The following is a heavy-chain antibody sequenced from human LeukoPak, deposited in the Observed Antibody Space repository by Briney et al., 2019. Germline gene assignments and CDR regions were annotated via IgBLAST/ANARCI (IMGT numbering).Heavy chain of an antibody. CDR3: AKAYSTSWYHLAGS. CDR1: GFTFGTYA. J-gene: IGHJ5*02. CDR2: ISGSGGTT. Sequence: GGSLRLSCAASGFTFGTYAMSWVRQAPEKGLEWVSAISGSGGTTKYADSVNGRFTISRDNSKNTLYLQMNSLSAGDTAVYYCAKAYSTSWYHLAGSWGQGTLVTVSS. V-gene: IGHV3-23*01. D-gene: IGHD6-13*01.